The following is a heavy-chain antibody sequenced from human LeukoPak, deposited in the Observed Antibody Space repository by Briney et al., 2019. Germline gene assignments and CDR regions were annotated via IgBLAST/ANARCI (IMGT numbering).Heavy chain of an antibody. CDR3: ARASSGYDANWFDP. CDR2: IYTSGST. V-gene: IGHV4-4*07. Sequence: SETRSLTCIVAGGSISSYYWSWIRQPDGKGLEWIGRIYTSGSTNYNPSLKSRVTMSVHTSKNQFSLKLSSVTAADTAVYYCARASSGYDANWFDPWGQGTLVSVSS. CDR1: GGSISSYY. D-gene: IGHD5-12*01. J-gene: IGHJ5*02.